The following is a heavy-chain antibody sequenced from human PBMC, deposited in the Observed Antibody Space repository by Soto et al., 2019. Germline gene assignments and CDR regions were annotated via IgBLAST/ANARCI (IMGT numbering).Heavy chain of an antibody. CDR2: VSGSGGST. D-gene: IGHD5-12*01. J-gene: IGHJ6*02. V-gene: IGHV3-23*01. Sequence: PGGFLRLSCAASGFTFSTYAMNWVRQAPGKGLEWVSVVSGSGGSTSYADSVKGRFTISRDNSKNTLYLQMNSLRAEDTAVYYCAKAGGGSYYYDMDVWGQGTTVTVS. CDR1: GFTFSTYA. CDR3: AKAGGGSYYYDMDV.